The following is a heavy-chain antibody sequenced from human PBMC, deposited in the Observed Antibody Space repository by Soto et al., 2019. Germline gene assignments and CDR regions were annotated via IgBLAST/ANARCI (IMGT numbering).Heavy chain of an antibody. CDR2: IYYSGST. CDR3: ARRYGGNFDY. V-gene: IGHV4-59*01. Sequence: SETLSLTCTVSGGSISSYYWSWIRQPPGKGLEWIGYIYYSGSTNYNPSLKSRVTISVDTSKNQFSLKLSSVTAADTAVYFCARRYGGNFDYWGQGTLVTVSS. D-gene: IGHD3-16*01. J-gene: IGHJ4*02. CDR1: GGSISSYY.